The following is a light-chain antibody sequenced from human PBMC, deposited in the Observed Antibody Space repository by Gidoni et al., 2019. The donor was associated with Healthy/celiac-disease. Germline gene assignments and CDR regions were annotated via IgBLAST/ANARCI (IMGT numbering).Light chain of an antibody. Sequence: EIVMTQSPATLSVSPGERATLSCRASQSVSSNLAWSQQKPGQAPRLLIYGASTRATGIPARFSGSGSGTEFTLTISSLQSEDFAVYYCQQYNNWPPEDTFGGGTKVEIK. CDR1: QSVSSN. V-gene: IGKV3-15*01. CDR2: GAS. J-gene: IGKJ4*01. CDR3: QQYNNWPPEDT.